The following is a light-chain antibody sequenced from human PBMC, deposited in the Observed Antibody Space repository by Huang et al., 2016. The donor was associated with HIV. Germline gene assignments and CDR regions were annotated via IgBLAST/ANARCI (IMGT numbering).Light chain of an antibody. V-gene: IGKV1-33*01. CDR2: DVS. Sequence: DIQMTQSPSSLSASIGDRVTITCQSNQDISNHLNWYQQRPGKATNFLISDVSNLQKGVPSRFSGNGSGTHFTFTISSLQSEDIGTYYCQQYNDVPLTFGGGTKVNIK. CDR1: QDISNH. J-gene: IGKJ4*01. CDR3: QQYNDVPLT.